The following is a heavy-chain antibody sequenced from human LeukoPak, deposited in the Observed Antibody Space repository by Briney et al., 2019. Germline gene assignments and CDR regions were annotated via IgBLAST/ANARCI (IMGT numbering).Heavy chain of an antibody. D-gene: IGHD3-9*01. Sequence: GGSLRLSCAASGFTFSSYSMNWVRQAPGKGLEWVSSISSSSSYIYYADSVKGRFTISRDNAKNSLYLRMNSLRAEDTAVYYCARDSYYDILTGRDGYYGMDVWGQGTTVTVSS. CDR1: GFTFSSYS. J-gene: IGHJ6*02. CDR3: ARDSYYDILTGRDGYYGMDV. V-gene: IGHV3-21*01. CDR2: ISSSSSYI.